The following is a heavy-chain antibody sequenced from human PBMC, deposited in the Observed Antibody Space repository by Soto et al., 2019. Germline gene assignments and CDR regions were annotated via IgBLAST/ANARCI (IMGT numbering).Heavy chain of an antibody. J-gene: IGHJ4*02. CDR2: IYYSGST. CDR3: ARVRVVVGATIDS. Sequence: SETLSLTCTVSGGSISSGGYYWSWIRQHPGKGLEWIGYIYYSGSTYYNPSLKSRVTISVDTSKNQFSLKLSSVTAADTAVYYCARVRVVVGATIDSWGQGTLVTVSS. CDR1: GGSISSGGYY. D-gene: IGHD2-15*01. V-gene: IGHV4-31*03.